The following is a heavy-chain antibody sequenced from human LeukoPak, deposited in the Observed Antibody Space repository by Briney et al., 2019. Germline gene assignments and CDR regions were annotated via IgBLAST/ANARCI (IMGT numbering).Heavy chain of an antibody. D-gene: IGHD2-8*01. CDR1: GFTFSSFE. V-gene: IGHV3-48*03. J-gene: IGHJ6*03. Sequence: GGSLRLSCAASGFTFSSFEMNWVRQAPGKGLEWISYMSGSGTTIYYADSVKGRFTISRDNAKNSLYLQMNSLRAEDTAVYYCARAALDCTNGVCLGYYYMDVRGKGTTVTVSS. CDR3: ARAALDCTNGVCLGYYYMDV. CDR2: MSGSGTTI.